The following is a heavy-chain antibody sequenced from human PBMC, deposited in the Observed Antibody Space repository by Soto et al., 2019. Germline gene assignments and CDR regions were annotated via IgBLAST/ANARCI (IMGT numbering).Heavy chain of an antibody. CDR3: AKNGQPPYYYYGLDV. J-gene: IGHJ6*02. CDR1: GYTLTELS. D-gene: IGHD2-8*01. V-gene: IGHV1-24*01. CDR2: FDPEDGET. Sequence: GASVKVSCKVSGYTLTELSMHWVRQAPGKGLEWMGGFDPEDGETIYAQKFQGRVTMTEDTSTTTAYMELRSLRSEDTAVYYCAKNGQPPYYYYGLDVWGQGTKVTVSS.